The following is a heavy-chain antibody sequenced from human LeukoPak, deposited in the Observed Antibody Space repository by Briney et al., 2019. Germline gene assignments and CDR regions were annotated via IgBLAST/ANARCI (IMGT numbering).Heavy chain of an antibody. V-gene: IGHV1-24*01. CDR1: GYTLTELS. CDR3: ARLKYYFDRSGYRAEYFQQ. D-gene: IGHD3-22*01. J-gene: IGHJ1*01. CDR2: FDPEDGET. Sequence: ASVKVSCKVSGYTLTELSMHWVRQAPGKGLEWMGGFDPEDGETIYAQKFQGRVTMTEDTSTDTAYMELSSLRSEDTAVYYCARLKYYFDRSGYRAEYFQQWGQGTLVTASS.